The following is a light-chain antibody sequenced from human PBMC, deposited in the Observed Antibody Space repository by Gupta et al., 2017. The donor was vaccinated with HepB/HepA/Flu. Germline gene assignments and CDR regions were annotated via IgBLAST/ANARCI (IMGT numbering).Light chain of an antibody. CDR2: EVS. J-gene: IGLJ2*01. Sequence: QSALPQPASVSGSPGQSTTISCTGTSSDAGRSNIVSWYHPHPGKAPQLTRYEVSKRPAGVSNLVSGAKSGNKASLTISGVQAEDEADYYCCSYAGSSTVFGGGTKLTVL. CDR1: SSDAGRSNI. V-gene: IGLV2-23*02. CDR3: CSYAGSSTV.